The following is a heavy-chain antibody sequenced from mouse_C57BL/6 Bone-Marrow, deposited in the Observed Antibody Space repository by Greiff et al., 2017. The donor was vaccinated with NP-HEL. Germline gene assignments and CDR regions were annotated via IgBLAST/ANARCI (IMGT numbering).Heavy chain of an antibody. CDR2: ISSGGDYI. Sequence: EVKLMESGEGLVKPGGSLKLSCAASGFTFSSYAMSWVRQTPEKRLEWVAYISSGGDYIYYADTVKGRFTISRDNARNTLYLQMSSLKSEDTAMYYCTRDRDGYDDLWYFDVWGTGTTVTVSS. D-gene: IGHD2-2*01. V-gene: IGHV5-9-1*02. CDR1: GFTFSSYA. CDR3: TRDRDGYDDLWYFDV. J-gene: IGHJ1*03.